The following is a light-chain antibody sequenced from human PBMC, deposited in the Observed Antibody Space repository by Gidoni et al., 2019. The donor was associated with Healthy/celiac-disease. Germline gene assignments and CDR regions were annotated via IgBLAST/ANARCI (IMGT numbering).Light chain of an antibody. CDR3: QQYNDWPPYT. Sequence: ELVMTQSPATLSVSPGERATLSCRASQSISSNLAWYRQKPGQAPRILIYGASTRATGIPARFSGSGSGTEFALTISSLQSEDFAVYYCQQYNDWPPYTFGQGTKLEIK. J-gene: IGKJ2*01. CDR2: GAS. V-gene: IGKV3D-15*01. CDR1: QSISSN.